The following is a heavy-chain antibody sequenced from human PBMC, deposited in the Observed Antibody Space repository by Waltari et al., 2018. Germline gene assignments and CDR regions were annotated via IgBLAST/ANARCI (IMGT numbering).Heavy chain of an antibody. CDR3: ARECSGGSCYSKGGY. CDR2: IYHSGST. CDR1: GYSITSGYS. V-gene: IGHV4-38-2*02. J-gene: IGHJ4*02. Sequence: QVQLQESGPGLVKPSETLSLTFAVSGYSITSGYSWGWFRPPPGKGLEWIGSIYHSGSTYYNPSLKRRVTISVDTSKNQFSLKLSSVTAADTAVYYCARECSGGSCYSKGGYWGQGTLVTVSS. D-gene: IGHD2-15*01.